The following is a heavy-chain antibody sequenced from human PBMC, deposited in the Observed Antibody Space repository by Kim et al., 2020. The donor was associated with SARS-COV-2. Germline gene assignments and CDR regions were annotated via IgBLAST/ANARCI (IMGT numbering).Heavy chain of an antibody. D-gene: IGHD2-2*01. CDR2: IYTSGST. Sequence: SETLSLTCTVSGGSISSGSYYWSWIRQPAGKGLEWIGRIYTSGSTNYNPSLKSRVTISVDTSKNQFSLKLSSVTAADTAVYYCERDLLRSCASCMDAFDIWGQGTMVTVSS. CDR1: GGSISSGSYY. J-gene: IGHJ3*02. CDR3: ERDLLRSCASCMDAFDI. V-gene: IGHV4-61*02.